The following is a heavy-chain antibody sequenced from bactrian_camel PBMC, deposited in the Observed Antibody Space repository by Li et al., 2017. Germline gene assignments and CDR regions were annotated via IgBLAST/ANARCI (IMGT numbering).Heavy chain of an antibody. CDR3: ARGPWFNCGTWESYDY. CDR2: IYGGGATCTERT. D-gene: IGHD2*01. Sequence: QLVESGGGSVQPGGSLRLSCVVSGYIDNHACMAWFRQGPGGKEREGLAAIYGGGATCTERTYYADSVKGRFTISRDNAKNTVYLQMNSLKPEDIAMYYCARGPWFNCGTWESYDYWGQGTQVTVS. J-gene: IGHJ4*01. CDR1: GYIDNHAC. V-gene: IGHV3S25*01.